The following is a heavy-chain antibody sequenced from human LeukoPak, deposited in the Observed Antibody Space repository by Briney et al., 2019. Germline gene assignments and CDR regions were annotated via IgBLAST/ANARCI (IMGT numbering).Heavy chain of an antibody. D-gene: IGHD3-22*01. CDR1: GFTFSSYW. J-gene: IGHJ4*02. Sequence: QPGGSLRLSCAASGFTFSSYWMHWVRQVPGKGLVWVSRINSDGSSTSYADSVKGRFSISRDNAKNTLYLQMSSLRAEDTAVYYCASEYYYDSSGVDYWGQGTLVTVSS. CDR2: INSDGSST. CDR3: ASEYYYDSSGVDY. V-gene: IGHV3-74*01.